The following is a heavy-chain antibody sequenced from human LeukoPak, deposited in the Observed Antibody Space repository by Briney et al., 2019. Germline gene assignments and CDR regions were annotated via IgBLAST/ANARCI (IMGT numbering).Heavy chain of an antibody. CDR2: IYYSGST. Sequence: SETLSLTCTVSGGSISSYYWSWIRQPPGKGLEWIGYIYYSGSTNYNPSLKSRVTISVDTSKKQFSLKLSSVTAADTAVYYCARHPLLDRAFNWFDPWGQGTLVTVSS. J-gene: IGHJ5*02. V-gene: IGHV4-59*01. D-gene: IGHD3-22*01. CDR1: GGSISSYY. CDR3: ARHPLLDRAFNWFDP.